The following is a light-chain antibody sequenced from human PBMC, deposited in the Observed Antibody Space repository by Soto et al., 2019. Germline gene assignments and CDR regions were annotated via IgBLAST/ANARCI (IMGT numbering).Light chain of an antibody. J-gene: IGKJ3*01. CDR1: QSVSSN. CDR2: GAS. V-gene: IGKV3-15*01. Sequence: EIVMTQSPATLSLSPGERATLSCRASQSVSSNLAWYQQKPGQAPRLLIYGASTRATGVPATFSGSGSGTEFTLTISSLQSADFAVYYCQQYYNWPRTFGPGTKVDFK. CDR3: QQYYNWPRT.